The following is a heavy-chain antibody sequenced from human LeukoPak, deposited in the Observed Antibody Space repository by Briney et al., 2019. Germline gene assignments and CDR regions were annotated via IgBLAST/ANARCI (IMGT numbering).Heavy chain of an antibody. CDR1: GFTFSNYG. CDR3: AKEKMNTLVVVNY. CDR2: IGHDGRNE. J-gene: IGHJ4*02. V-gene: IGHV3-30*02. Sequence: GGSLRLSCATSGFTFSNYGMHWVRQAPGKRLEWVAFIGHDGRNEYYADSVKGRFTISRDNSKGTLHLQMSSLREEDTALYYCAKEKMNTLVVVNYWGQGTLVTVSS. D-gene: IGHD3-22*01.